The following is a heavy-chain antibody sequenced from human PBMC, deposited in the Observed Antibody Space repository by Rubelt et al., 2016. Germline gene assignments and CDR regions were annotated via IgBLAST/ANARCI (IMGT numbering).Heavy chain of an antibody. V-gene: IGHV1-46*01. J-gene: IGHJ6*02. D-gene: IGHD2-21*02. CDR2: INPSGGST. Sequence: GIINPSGGSTTYAQRFQGRVTMTSDTSTSTVYMELSSLRSEDTAVYYCASSTGHIVVVTAIPYYYYYGMDVWGQGTTVTVSS. CDR3: ASSTGHIVVVTAIPYYYYYGMDV.